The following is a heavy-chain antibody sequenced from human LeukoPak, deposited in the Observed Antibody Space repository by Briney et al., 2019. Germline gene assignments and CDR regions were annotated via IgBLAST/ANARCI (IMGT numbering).Heavy chain of an antibody. CDR1: GFTFSSYS. Sequence: QSGGSLRLSCAASGFTFSSYSMHWVRQAPGKGLEWVSYISSSSGTIYYADPVKGRFTISRDNAKNSLYLQMNSLRDEDTAVYYCARAAYNAADYWGQGTLVTVSS. CDR3: ARAAYNAADY. J-gene: IGHJ4*02. D-gene: IGHD5-24*01. V-gene: IGHV3-48*02. CDR2: ISSSSGTI.